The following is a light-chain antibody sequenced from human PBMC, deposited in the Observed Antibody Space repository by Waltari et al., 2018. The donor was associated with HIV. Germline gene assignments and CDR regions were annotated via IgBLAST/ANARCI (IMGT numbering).Light chain of an antibody. V-gene: IGLV1-40*01. Sequence: QSALTQAPSVSGAPGPRGTLSRPGSDPHIGAASHLHWYQPVPGTAPKLLTHANDERPSGVPDRFSGSTSGSTASLAITGLQVEDEADYYCQSYDNKLSATIFGGGTKLTVL. J-gene: IGLJ2*01. CDR2: AND. CDR1: DPHIGAASH. CDR3: QSYDNKLSATI.